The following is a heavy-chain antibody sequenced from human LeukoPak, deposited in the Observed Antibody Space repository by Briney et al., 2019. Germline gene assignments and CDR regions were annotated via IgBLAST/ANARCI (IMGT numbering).Heavy chain of an antibody. CDR1: GGSISSSSYY. D-gene: IGHD3-10*01. J-gene: IGHJ6*03. V-gene: IGHV4-39*07. CDR2: INHSGST. CDR3: AREVTMVRGVISNYMDV. Sequence: SETLSLTCTVSGGSISSSSYYWGWIRQPPGKGLEWIGEINHSGSTNYNPSLKSRVTISVDTSKNQFSLKLSSVTAADTAVYYCAREVTMVRGVISNYMDVWGKGTTVTVSS.